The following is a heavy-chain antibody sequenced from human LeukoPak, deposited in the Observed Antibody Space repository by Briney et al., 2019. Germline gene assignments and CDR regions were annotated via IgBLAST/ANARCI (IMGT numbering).Heavy chain of an antibody. CDR1: GFTLSNYW. CDR2: IKPDGSAQ. D-gene: IGHD3-16*01. V-gene: IGHV3-7*01. Sequence: PGGSLGISCAASGFTLSNYWMTWVRQAPGKGLEWVANIKPDGSAQYYADSVRGRFTISRDSAKNSVFLQMNSLRAEDTAVYYCARRRITFGGVAGIFIAFDIWGQGTVVTVSS. J-gene: IGHJ3*02. CDR3: ARRRITFGGVAGIFIAFDI.